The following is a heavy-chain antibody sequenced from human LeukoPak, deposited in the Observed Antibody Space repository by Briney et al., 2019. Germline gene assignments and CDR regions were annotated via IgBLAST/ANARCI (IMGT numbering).Heavy chain of an antibody. D-gene: IGHD6-13*01. CDR1: GGSFSGYF. V-gene: IGHV4-34*01. J-gene: IGHJ4*02. CDR2: IHHNGNT. CDR3: ARRRQLTFDY. Sequence: PSETLSLTCAVSGGSFSGYFWTWIRQSPGKGLEWIGEIHHNGNTNYNPSLKSRVTISVDTSKNQFSLRLSSVTAADTAVYYCARRRQLTFDYWGQGTLVTVSS.